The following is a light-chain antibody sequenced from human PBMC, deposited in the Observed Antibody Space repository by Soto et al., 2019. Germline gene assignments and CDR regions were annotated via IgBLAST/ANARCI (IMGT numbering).Light chain of an antibody. Sequence: EIVLTQSPATLSLSPGERATLSCRASQSVSSYLAWYQQKPGQAPRLLIYDASNRATGIPARFSGSVSVTDCTLTISSLEPEDFAVYYCQQRSNWPQWTFGQGTKVEIK. CDR2: DAS. J-gene: IGKJ1*01. CDR1: QSVSSY. V-gene: IGKV3-11*01. CDR3: QQRSNWPQWT.